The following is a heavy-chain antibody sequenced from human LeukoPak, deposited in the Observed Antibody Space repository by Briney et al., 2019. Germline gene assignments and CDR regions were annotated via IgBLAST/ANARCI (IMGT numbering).Heavy chain of an antibody. J-gene: IGHJ4*02. V-gene: IGHV4-4*07. D-gene: IGHD3-22*01. CDR3: ARMSNYYDSSGYYQSLDY. CDR2: IYASGST. CDR1: GGSISNYY. Sequence: SETLSLTCTVSGGSISNYYWSWIRQPAGKGLEWIGRIYASGSTNYNPSLQSRVTISVDRSKNQFSLKLSSVIAADTAVYYCARMSNYYDSSGYYQSLDYWGQGTLVTVPS.